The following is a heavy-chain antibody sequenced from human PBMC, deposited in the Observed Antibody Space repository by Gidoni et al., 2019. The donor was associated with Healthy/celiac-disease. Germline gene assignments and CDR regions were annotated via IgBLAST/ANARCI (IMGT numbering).Heavy chain of an antibody. D-gene: IGHD2-2*01. J-gene: IGHJ5*02. Sequence: QVQLQQWGAGRLKPSETLSLTCAVYGGSFSGYYWSWIRQPPGKGLEWIGEINHSGSTNYNPSLKSRVTISVDTSKNQFSLKLSSVTAADTAVYYCARAPRGYCSSTSCPTRGWFDPWGQGTLVTVSS. CDR1: GGSFSGYY. V-gene: IGHV4-34*01. CDR2: INHSGST. CDR3: ARAPRGYCSSTSCPTRGWFDP.